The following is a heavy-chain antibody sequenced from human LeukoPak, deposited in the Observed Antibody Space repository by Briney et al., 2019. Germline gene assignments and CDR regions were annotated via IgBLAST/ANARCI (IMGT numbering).Heavy chain of an antibody. Sequence: GGSLRLSCAASGFTFSSYAMHWVRQAPGKGLEWVAVISYDGSNKYYADSVKGRFTISRDNAKNTLYLQVNNLRAEDTAVYYCARGPSSNWSGLDFWGQGTLLTVSS. CDR1: GFTFSSYA. D-gene: IGHD6-13*01. V-gene: IGHV3-30*04. CDR2: ISYDGSNK. J-gene: IGHJ4*02. CDR3: ARGPSSNWSGLDF.